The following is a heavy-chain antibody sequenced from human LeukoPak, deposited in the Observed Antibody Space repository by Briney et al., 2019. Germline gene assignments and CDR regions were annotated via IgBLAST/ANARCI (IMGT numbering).Heavy chain of an antibody. CDR3: ARDRRGYFDY. J-gene: IGHJ4*02. D-gene: IGHD5-24*01. V-gene: IGHV4-59*11. CDR1: GGSISSHY. Sequence: SETLSLTCTVSGGSISSHYWSWIRHPPGKELEWIGYIYYSGSTNYDPSLKSRVTISVDTSKNQFSLKLSSVTAADTAVYYCARDRRGYFDYWGQGTLVTVSS. CDR2: IYYSGST.